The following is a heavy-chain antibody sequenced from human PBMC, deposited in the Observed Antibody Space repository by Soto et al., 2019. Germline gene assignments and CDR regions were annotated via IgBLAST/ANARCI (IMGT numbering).Heavy chain of an antibody. J-gene: IGHJ3*02. CDR2: IYYSGST. V-gene: IGHV4-31*03. Sequence: NPSETLSLTCTVSGGSISSGGYYWSWIRQHPGKGLEWIGYIYYSGSTYYNPSLKSRVTISVDTSKNQFSLKLSSVTAADTAVYYCARDEDDSSGYHYRGRAFDIWGQGTMVTVSS. CDR1: GGSISSGGYY. D-gene: IGHD3-22*01. CDR3: ARDEDDSSGYHYRGRAFDI.